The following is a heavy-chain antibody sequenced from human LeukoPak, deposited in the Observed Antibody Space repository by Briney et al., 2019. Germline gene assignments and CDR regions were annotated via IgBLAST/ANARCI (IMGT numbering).Heavy chain of an antibody. V-gene: IGHV4-39*07. Sequence: SETLSLTCTVSGGSISSSLYFWGWIRQPPGKGLEWIGSIYYRGSPNYYNPSLKSRVTITVDTSKNQFSLKLSSVTAADTAVYYCARESVLRFEGALGVWGKGTTVTVSS. CDR2: IYYRGSPN. CDR1: GGSISSSLYF. J-gene: IGHJ6*04. D-gene: IGHD3-3*01. CDR3: ARESVLRFEGALGV.